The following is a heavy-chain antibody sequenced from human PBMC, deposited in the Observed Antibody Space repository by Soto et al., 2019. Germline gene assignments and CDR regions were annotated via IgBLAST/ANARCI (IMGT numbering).Heavy chain of an antibody. CDR2: TWYEGSLK. CDR3: ARASPIWSQVDY. D-gene: IGHD3-3*01. CDR1: GFTFSSFG. J-gene: IGHJ4*02. V-gene: IGHV3-33*01. Sequence: QVQLVESGGGVVQPGKSLRLSCAASGFTFSSFGIHWVRQAPGKGLEWAAVTWYEGSLKYYADFAKGRFTISRDNSKNMVYLQMSSLRGEDTAVYYCARASPIWSQVDYWGQGTLVTVSS.